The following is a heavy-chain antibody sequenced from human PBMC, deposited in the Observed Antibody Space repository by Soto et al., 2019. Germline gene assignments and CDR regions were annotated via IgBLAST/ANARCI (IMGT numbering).Heavy chain of an antibody. CDR1: GFTFSSYA. CDR2: ISGSGGST. D-gene: IGHD3-16*01. Sequence: GGSLRLSCAASGFTFSSYAMSWVRQAPGKGLEWVSAISGSGGSTYYADSVKGRFTISRDNSKNTLYLQMNSLRAEDTVVYYCAAGDYVWGSYNYWGQGTLVTVSS. V-gene: IGHV3-23*01. J-gene: IGHJ4*02. CDR3: AAGDYVWGSYNY.